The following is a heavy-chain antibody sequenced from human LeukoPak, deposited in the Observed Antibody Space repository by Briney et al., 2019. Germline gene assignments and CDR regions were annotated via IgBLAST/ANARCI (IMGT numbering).Heavy chain of an antibody. D-gene: IGHD6-13*01. CDR2: IIPIFGTA. CDR3: ARAASSSWYRHYYYMDV. V-gene: IGHV1-69*06. CDR1: GGTFSSYA. Sequence: ASVKVSCKASGGTFSSYAISWVRQAPGQGLEWMGGIIPIFGTANYAQKFQGRVTITADKSTSTAYMELSSLRSEDTAVYYCARAASSSWYRHYYYMDVWGKGTTVTVSS. J-gene: IGHJ6*03.